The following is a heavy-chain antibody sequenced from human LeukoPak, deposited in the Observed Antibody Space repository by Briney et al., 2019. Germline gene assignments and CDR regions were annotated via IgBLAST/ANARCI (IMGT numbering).Heavy chain of an antibody. CDR2: INTNTGNP. D-gene: IGHD3-10*01. J-gene: IGHJ4*02. V-gene: IGHV7-4-1*02. CDR3: ARGGSGSRRLGSDY. Sequence: ASVKVSCKACGYTFTTYGLNWVRQAPGQGLEWMGWINTNTGNPTYAQGFTGRFVFSLDTSVSTAYLQISSLKAEDTAVYYCARGGSGSRRLGSDYWGQGTLVTVSS. CDR1: GYTFTTYG.